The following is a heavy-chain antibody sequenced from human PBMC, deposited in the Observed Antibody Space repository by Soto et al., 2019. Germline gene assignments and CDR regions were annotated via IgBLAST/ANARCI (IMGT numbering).Heavy chain of an antibody. CDR2: IYYSGST. CDR1: GGPISSSSYY. V-gene: IGHV4-39*07. CDR3: ARDYGDYFDF. D-gene: IGHD4-17*01. J-gene: IGHJ4*02. Sequence: PSETLSLTCTVSGGPISSSSYYWGWIRQPPGKGLEWIGSIYYSGSTYYNPSLKSRVTISVDTSKNQFSLKLSSVTAADTAVYYCARDYGDYFDFWGQGTLVTVSS.